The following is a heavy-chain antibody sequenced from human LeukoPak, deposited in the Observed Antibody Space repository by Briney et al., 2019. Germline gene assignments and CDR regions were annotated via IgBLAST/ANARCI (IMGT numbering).Heavy chain of an antibody. CDR1: GYRFTSYW. CDR2: IYPGDSDT. V-gene: IGHV5-51*01. Sequence: PGESLKISCKGSGYRFTSYWIGWVRQIPGKGLEWMGIIYPGDSDTRYSPSFQGQVTISADKSISTAYLQWSSLKASDTGMYYCARPSYYDSLTGYIQYAFDIWGQGTMVTVSS. CDR3: ARPSYYDSLTGYIQYAFDI. D-gene: IGHD3/OR15-3a*01. J-gene: IGHJ3*02.